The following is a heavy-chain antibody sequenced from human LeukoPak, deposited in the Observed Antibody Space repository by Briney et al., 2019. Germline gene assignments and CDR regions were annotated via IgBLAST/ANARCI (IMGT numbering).Heavy chain of an antibody. V-gene: IGHV1-24*01. CDR2: FDPEDGET. D-gene: IGHD5/OR15-5a*01. Sequence: APVKVSCKVSGYTLTDLSMHWVRQAPGKGLEWMGGFDPEDGETIYAQKFQGRVTMTEDTSTDTAYMELSSLRSEDTAVYYCATALRSWFDPWGQGTLVTVSS. CDR1: GYTLTDLS. CDR3: ATALRSWFDP. J-gene: IGHJ5*02.